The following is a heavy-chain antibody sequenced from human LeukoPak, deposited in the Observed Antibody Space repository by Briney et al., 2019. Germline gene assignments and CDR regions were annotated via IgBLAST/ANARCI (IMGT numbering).Heavy chain of an antibody. CDR2: IYHSGST. CDR1: GYSISSGYY. Sequence: PSETLSLTCTVSGYSISSGYYWGWIRQPPGKGLEWIGSIYHSGSTYYNPSLKSRVTISVDTSKNQFSLKLSSVTAADTAVYYCARTSQSGPFDYWGQGTLVTVSS. D-gene: IGHD2-15*01. CDR3: ARTSQSGPFDY. J-gene: IGHJ4*02. V-gene: IGHV4-38-2*02.